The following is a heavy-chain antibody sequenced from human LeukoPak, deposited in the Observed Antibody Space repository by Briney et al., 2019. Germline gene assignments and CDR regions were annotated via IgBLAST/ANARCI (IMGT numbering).Heavy chain of an antibody. V-gene: IGHV1-8*01. J-gene: IGHJ4*02. CDR1: GYTFTSYD. CDR3: ANHLEYCSSGSCSYSDY. CDR2: MNPNSGNT. Sequence: ASVKVSCKASGYTFTSYDINWVRQATGQGLEWMGWMNPNSGNTGYAQKFQGRVTMTRNTSISTAYMELSSLRSEDTAVYYCANHLEYCSSGSCSYSDYWGQGTLVTVSS. D-gene: IGHD2-15*01.